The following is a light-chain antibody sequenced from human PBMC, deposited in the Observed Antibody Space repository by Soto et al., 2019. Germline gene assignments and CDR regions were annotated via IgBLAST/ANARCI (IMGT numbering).Light chain of an antibody. Sequence: QTVVTQSSSASASLGSSVKLTCTLSSGYSTYIIAWHQQQPGKAPRYLMKVERSGSYNKGSGVPDRFSGSSSGADRYLTISNLQSEDEADYYCETWDSNTFVVFGGGTKLT. CDR2: VERSGSY. J-gene: IGLJ2*01. CDR3: ETWDSNTFVV. CDR1: SGYSTYI. V-gene: IGLV4-60*03.